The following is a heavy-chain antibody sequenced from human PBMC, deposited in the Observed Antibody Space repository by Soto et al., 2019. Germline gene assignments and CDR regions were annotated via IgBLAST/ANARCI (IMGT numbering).Heavy chain of an antibody. Sequence: SETLSLTCAVYGGSFSDYYWSWLRQPPGKGLEWIGYIYYSGSTNYNPSLKSRVTISVDTSKNQFSLKLSSVTAADTAVYYCARNAVRGHNWFDPWGQGTLVTVSS. V-gene: IGHV4-59*08. D-gene: IGHD3-10*01. J-gene: IGHJ5*02. CDR1: GGSFSDYY. CDR3: ARNAVRGHNWFDP. CDR2: IYYSGST.